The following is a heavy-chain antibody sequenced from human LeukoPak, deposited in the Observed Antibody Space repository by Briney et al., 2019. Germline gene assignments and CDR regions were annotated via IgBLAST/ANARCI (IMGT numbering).Heavy chain of an antibody. CDR2: IYYSGST. CDR1: GGSFSGYY. D-gene: IGHD6-19*01. V-gene: IGHV4-59*01. Sequence: SETLSLTCAVYGGSFSGYYWSWIRQPPGKGLEWIGYIYYSGSTNYNPSLKSRVTISVDTSKNQFSLKLSSVTAADTAVYYCARVKSSGWYGAFFDYWGQGTLVTVSS. CDR3: ARVKSSGWYGAFFDY. J-gene: IGHJ4*02.